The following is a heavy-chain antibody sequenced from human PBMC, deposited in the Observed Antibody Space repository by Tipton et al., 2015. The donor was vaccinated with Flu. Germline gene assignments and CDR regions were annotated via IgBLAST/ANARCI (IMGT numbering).Heavy chain of an antibody. V-gene: IGHV3-21*01. J-gene: IGHJ4*02. CDR1: GFSFSSYT. CDR2: IGSSSGSI. CDR3: SISLNS. Sequence: SLRLSCAASGFSFSSYTMNWVRQAPGKGLEWLSSIGSSSGSIYYADSVKGRFTISRDNAKNSLYLQLNSLRAEDTAVYYCSISLNSWGQGTLVTVSS.